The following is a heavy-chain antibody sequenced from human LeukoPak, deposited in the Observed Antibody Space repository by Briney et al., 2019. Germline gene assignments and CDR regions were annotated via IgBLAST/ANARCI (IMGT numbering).Heavy chain of an antibody. J-gene: IGHJ6*02. CDR1: GFTFSSYD. Sequence: SGGSLRLSCAASGFTFSSYDMQWVRQAPGKGLEWVAFIWYGGSNKYYADHVKGRVTISRDHSKNTLYLQMNSMRAEHAAVYYCARSPTHSSSGWRAYYYYYGMDVWGQGTTVTVSS. CDR3: ARSPTHSSSGWRAYYYYYGMDV. D-gene: IGHD6-19*01. V-gene: IGHV3-30*02. CDR2: IWYGGSNK.